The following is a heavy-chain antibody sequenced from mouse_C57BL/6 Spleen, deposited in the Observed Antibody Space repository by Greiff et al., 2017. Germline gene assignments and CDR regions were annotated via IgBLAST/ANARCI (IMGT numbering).Heavy chain of an antibody. Sequence: VQLQQSGPELVKPGASVKMSCKASGYTFTDYNMPWVKQSHGQSLEWIGYINPNNGGTSYNQKFKGKATLTVNKSSSTAYMELSSLTSEDSAGYDCARGRWDGYFDDWGQGTTLTVSS. CDR2: INPNNGGT. D-gene: IGHD4-1*01. J-gene: IGHJ2*01. V-gene: IGHV1-22*01. CDR1: GYTFTDYN. CDR3: ARGRWDGYFDD.